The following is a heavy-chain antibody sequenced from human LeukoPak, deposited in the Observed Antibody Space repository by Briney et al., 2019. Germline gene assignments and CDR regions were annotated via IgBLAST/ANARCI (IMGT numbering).Heavy chain of an antibody. J-gene: IGHJ4*02. V-gene: IGHV3-49*04. D-gene: IGHD3-3*01. CDR3: TRGPLGFWSGS. CDR1: GFTFGDYA. Sequence: PGGSLRPSCTASGFTFGDYAMSWVRQAPGKGLEWVGFIRSKAYGGTTEYAASVKGRFTISRDDSKSIAYLQMNSLKTEDTAVYYCTRGPLGFWSGSGGQGTLVTVSS. CDR2: IRSKAYGGTT.